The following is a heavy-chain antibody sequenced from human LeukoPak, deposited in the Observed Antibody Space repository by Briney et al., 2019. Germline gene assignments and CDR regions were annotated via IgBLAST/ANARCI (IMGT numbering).Heavy chain of an antibody. CDR1: GVSFSGYY. V-gene: IGHV4-34*01. Sequence: SETLSLTCAVYGVSFSGYYWSWIRQPPGKGLEWIGEINHSGSTNYNPSLKSRVTISVDTSKNQFSLKLSSVTAADTAVYYCARKGYIVVVPAAIGSPYYYYYMDVWGKGTTVTVSS. CDR3: ARKGYIVVVPAAIGSPYYYYYMDV. D-gene: IGHD2-2*01. J-gene: IGHJ6*03. CDR2: INHSGST.